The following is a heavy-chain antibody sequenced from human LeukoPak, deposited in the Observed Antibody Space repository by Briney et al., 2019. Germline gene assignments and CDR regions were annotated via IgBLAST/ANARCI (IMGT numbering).Heavy chain of an antibody. D-gene: IGHD1-26*01. V-gene: IGHV1-69*06. J-gene: IGHJ5*02. CDR2: IIPIFGTA. CDR3: ATIVGATNEGFDP. CDR1: GGTFSSYA. Sequence: SVTASCKASGGTFSSYAISWVRQAPGQGLEWMGRIIPIFGTANYAQKFQGRVTITADKSTSTAYMELSSLRSEDTAVYYCATIVGATNEGFDPWGQGTLVTVSS.